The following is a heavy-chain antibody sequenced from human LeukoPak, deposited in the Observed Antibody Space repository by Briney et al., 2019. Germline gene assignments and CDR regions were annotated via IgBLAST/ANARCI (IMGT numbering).Heavy chain of an antibody. J-gene: IGHJ4*02. D-gene: IGHD2-2*01. CDR3: AKEAQGCSITSCYFDS. CDR2: ISGSGGNT. V-gene: IGHV3-23*01. Sequence: GGSLRLSCAASRFTFSNYAMSWVRQAPGKGLEWVSAISGSGGNTYYGDSVKGRSTISRDNSKNTLFLEMNTLRAEDTAVYYCAKEAQGCSITSCYFDSWGQGTLVTVSS. CDR1: RFTFSNYA.